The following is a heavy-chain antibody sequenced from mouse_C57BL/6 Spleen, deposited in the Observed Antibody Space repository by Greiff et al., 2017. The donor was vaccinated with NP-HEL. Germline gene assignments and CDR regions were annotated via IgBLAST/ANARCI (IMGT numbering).Heavy chain of an antibody. D-gene: IGHD4-1*01. CDR1: GYTFTSYW. J-gene: IGHJ4*01. Sequence: VQLQQSGAELVRPGSSVKLSCKASGYTFTSYWMDWVKQRPGQGLEWIGNIYPSDSETHYNQKFKDKATLTVDKSSSTAYMQLSSLTSEDSAVYYCARTVRTGRAMDYWGQGTSVTVSS. CDR3: ARTVRTGRAMDY. CDR2: IYPSDSET. V-gene: IGHV1-61*01.